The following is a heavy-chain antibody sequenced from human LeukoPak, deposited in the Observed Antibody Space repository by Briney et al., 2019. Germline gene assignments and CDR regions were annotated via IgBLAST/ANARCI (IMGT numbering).Heavy chain of an antibody. CDR3: VYYDSSGYSL. CDR2: INPNSGGT. D-gene: IGHD3-22*01. CDR1: GYTFTGYY. Sequence: APVTVSCRASGYTFTGYYMHWVRQVPGQGLEWMGWINPNSGGTNYAQKFQGWVTMTRDTSISTAYMELSRLRSDDTAVYYCVYYDSSGYSLWGQGTLVTVSS. J-gene: IGHJ4*02. V-gene: IGHV1-2*04.